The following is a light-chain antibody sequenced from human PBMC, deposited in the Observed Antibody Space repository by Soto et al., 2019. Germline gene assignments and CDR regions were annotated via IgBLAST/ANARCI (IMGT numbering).Light chain of an antibody. CDR3: QQYGSSPWT. CDR1: QSVSSSY. J-gene: IGKJ1*01. Sequence: EIVLTQSPGTLSLSPGERATLSCRASQSVSSSYLAWYQQKPGQAPRLLIYGASSRATGIPDRFSGSGSGTDFPLTISRLEPEDFAVYYRQQYGSSPWTFGQGTTVEIQ. CDR2: GAS. V-gene: IGKV3-20*01.